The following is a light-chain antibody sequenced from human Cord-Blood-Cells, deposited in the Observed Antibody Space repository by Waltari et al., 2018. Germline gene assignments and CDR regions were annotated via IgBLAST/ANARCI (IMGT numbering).Light chain of an antibody. CDR2: DAS. CDR3: QQRSNWPRLT. CDR1: QSVSSY. V-gene: IGKV3-11*01. Sequence: EIVLTQSPATLSLSPGERATLSCRASQSVSSYLAWYQQKPGQAPRLLISDASNRATGIPARFSGSGSGTDFTLTISSLEPEDFAVYYCQQRSNWPRLTFGGGTKEEIK. J-gene: IGKJ4*01.